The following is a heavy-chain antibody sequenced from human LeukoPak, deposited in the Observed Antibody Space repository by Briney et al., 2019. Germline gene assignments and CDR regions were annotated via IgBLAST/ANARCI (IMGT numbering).Heavy chain of an antibody. Sequence: ASVKVSCKASGYTFTGYYIHWVRQAPGQGLGWMGWINPNNGGTNYAQKFQGRVTMTRDTSISTAYMELSSLRSDDTAVYYCARSGAYGSGSYLSYWGQGTLVTVSS. CDR2: INPNNGGT. CDR3: ARSGAYGSGSYLSY. CDR1: GYTFTGYY. D-gene: IGHD3-10*01. J-gene: IGHJ4*02. V-gene: IGHV1-2*02.